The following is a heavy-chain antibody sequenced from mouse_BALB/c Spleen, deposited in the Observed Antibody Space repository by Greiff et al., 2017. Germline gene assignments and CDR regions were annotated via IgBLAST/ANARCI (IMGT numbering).Heavy chain of an antibody. Sequence: EVQGVESGPGLVKPSQSLSLTCTVTGYSITSDYAWNWIRQFPGNKLEWMGYISYSGSTSYNPSLKSRISITRDTSKNQFFLQLNSVTTEDTATYYCARWGYGSSYWYFDVWGAGTTVTVSS. J-gene: IGHJ1*01. CDR1: GYSITSDYA. V-gene: IGHV3-2*02. D-gene: IGHD1-1*01. CDR2: ISYSGST. CDR3: ARWGYGSSYWYFDV.